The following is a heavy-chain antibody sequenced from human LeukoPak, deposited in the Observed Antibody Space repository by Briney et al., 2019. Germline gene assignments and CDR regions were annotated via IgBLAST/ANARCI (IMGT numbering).Heavy chain of an antibody. V-gene: IGHV3-33*01. CDR1: GFTFSSYG. CDR2: IWYDGSNK. D-gene: IGHD5-24*01. CDR3: ARGVEMARPLGY. J-gene: IGHJ4*02. Sequence: GGSLRLSCAASGFTFSSYGMHWVRQAPGKGLEWVAVIWYDGSNKYYADSVKGRFTISRDNSKNTLYLQMNSLRAEDTAVYYCARGVEMARPLGYWGQGTLVTVSS.